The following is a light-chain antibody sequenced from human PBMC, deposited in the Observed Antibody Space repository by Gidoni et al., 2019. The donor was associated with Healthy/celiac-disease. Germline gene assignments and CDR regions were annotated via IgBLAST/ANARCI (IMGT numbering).Light chain of an antibody. CDR3: MQALQTPT. J-gene: IGKJ5*01. CDR2: LGS. CDR1: QSLLHSIGYNY. Sequence: DIVMTQFLLSLPVIPEEPSSISCRSSQSLLHSIGYNYLDWYLQKPGQSLQLLFYLGSNRASGATDRFRSSGSGADFTLIISSVEAEDVRVYYYMQALQTPTFGQGTRLEIK. V-gene: IGKV2-28*01.